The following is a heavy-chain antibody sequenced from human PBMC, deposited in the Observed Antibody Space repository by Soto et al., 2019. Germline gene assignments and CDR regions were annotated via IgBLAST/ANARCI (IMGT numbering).Heavy chain of an antibody. D-gene: IGHD3-22*01. CDR2: IIPIFGTT. V-gene: IGHV1-69*06. J-gene: IGHJ5*02. Sequence: SVKVSCKASGGTFGSDAITWVCQAPGQGLEWVGRIIPIFGTTNYAQNLQGRVTISADKSTLTSYMELHSLTYDDTALYYCAIEGTDSGYYTNRLDPWNRGTQVIVSS. CDR1: GGTFGSDA. CDR3: AIEGTDSGYYTNRLDP.